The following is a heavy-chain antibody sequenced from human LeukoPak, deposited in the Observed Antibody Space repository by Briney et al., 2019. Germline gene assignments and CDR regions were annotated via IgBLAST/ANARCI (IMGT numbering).Heavy chain of an antibody. D-gene: IGHD6-19*01. J-gene: IGHJ4*02. CDR1: GFTFSGYY. Sequence: PGGSLRLSCAASGFTFSGYYMSRIRQAPGKGPEWISYISSSGDSEYYADSVKGRFSISRDNAKNSLYLQMNSLRAEDTAVYYCARDRGAVAGQYFDYWGQGTLVTVSS. CDR3: ARDRGAVAGQYFDY. CDR2: ISSSGDSE. V-gene: IGHV3-11*01.